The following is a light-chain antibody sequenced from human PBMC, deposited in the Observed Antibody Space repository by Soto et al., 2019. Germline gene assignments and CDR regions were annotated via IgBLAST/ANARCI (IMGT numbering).Light chain of an antibody. CDR3: QQYGSSSWT. Sequence: EIVLTQSPGPLSLSPGERATLSCRASQSVSSSYLAWYQQKPGQAPRLLIYGASSRATGIPDRFSGSGSGTGFTLTISRLEPEDFAVYYCQQYGSSSWTFGQGNKVEIK. J-gene: IGKJ1*01. V-gene: IGKV3-20*01. CDR2: GAS. CDR1: QSVSSSY.